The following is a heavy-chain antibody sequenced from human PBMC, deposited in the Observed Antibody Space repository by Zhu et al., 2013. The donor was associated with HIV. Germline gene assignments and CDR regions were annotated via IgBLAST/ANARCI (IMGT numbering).Heavy chain of an antibody. CDR3: ARERGLEIRGDFDY. CDR1: GGTFSNYA. CDR2: ISPIFGTT. D-gene: IGHD1-7*01. J-gene: IGHJ4*02. Sequence: QVQLVQSGAEVKKPGSSVRVSCKASGGTFSNYAVSWVRQAPGQGLEWMGGISPIFGTTDYAQKFQGRVTITADRSTSTAYLELRSLRSDDTAVYYCARERGLEIRGDFDYWGQGTLVTVSS. V-gene: IGHV1-69*06.